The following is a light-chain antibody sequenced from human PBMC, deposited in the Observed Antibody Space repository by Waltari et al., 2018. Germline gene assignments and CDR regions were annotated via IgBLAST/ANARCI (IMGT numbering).Light chain of an antibody. V-gene: IGKV3D-15*01. CDR3: HQYNNWWT. CDR2: GVS. J-gene: IGKJ1*01. CDR1: QSVSTN. Sequence: ETVLPQSPATLSGSPGERVTLSCRASQSVSTNLAWYQQKPGQAPRLLIYGVSTRATGIPGRFSGSGSGTEFTLTINTLQSEDFAVYYCHQYNNWWTFGQGTKVEIK.